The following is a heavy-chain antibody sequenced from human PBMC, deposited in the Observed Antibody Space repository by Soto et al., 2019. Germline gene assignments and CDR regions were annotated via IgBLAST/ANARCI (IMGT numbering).Heavy chain of an antibody. J-gene: IGHJ4*02. CDR3: AREGYNFGPFDY. Sequence: LLITYTVSVGYISSGGYYWSCISKNPGKGLEWIASISYSGTTNYNSSLKSRVTISIDTSKNQFSLKLNSVTAADTAVYYGAREGYNFGPFDYWGQGALVTVSS. D-gene: IGHD5-18*01. V-gene: IGHV4-61*08. CDR2: ISYSGTT. CDR1: VGYISSGGYY.